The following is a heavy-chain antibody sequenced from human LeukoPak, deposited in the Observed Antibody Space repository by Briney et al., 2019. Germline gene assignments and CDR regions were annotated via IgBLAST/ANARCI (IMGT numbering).Heavy chain of an antibody. V-gene: IGHV3-15*01. CDR1: GFNFNAAW. D-gene: IGHD6-19*01. CDR3: TTYSSGWNLIFDF. J-gene: IGHJ4*02. CDR2: IRAKTDGGTT. Sequence: AGGSLRLSCAASGFNFNAAWMSWVRQAPGKGLEWVGRIRAKTDGGTTDYAAPVKGRFTISRDDSKNTLYLQMNSLKTEDTAVYYCTTYSSGWNLIFDFWGQGTLVTVSS.